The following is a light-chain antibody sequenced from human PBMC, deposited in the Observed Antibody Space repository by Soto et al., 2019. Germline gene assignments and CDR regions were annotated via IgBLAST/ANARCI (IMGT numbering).Light chain of an antibody. V-gene: IGLV2-8*01. CDR2: EIN. CDR3: SSFAGSNNFPYV. CDR1: SSVVGAYDY. Sequence: QSALTQPPSAAGSPGQSGTISCTGTSSVVGAYDYVSWYQQHPGKAPKLMIYEINKRPSGVPDRFSGSKSGNTASLTVSGLQAEDEADYYCSSFAGSNNFPYVFGTGTKVTVL. J-gene: IGLJ1*01.